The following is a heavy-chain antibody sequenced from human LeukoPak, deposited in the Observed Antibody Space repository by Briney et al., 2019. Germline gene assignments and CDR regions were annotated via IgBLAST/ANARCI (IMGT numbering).Heavy chain of an antibody. Sequence: GGSLRLSCAASGFTFSSYAMSWVRQAPGKGLEWVSTISGSDGSTYYADSVKGRFTISRDNSKNTLYLQMNSLRGEDTAVYYCAEGCGGGCYASFDYWGQGTLVTVSS. D-gene: IGHD2-21*02. V-gene: IGHV3-23*01. J-gene: IGHJ4*02. CDR3: AEGCGGGCYASFDY. CDR2: ISGSDGST. CDR1: GFTFSSYA.